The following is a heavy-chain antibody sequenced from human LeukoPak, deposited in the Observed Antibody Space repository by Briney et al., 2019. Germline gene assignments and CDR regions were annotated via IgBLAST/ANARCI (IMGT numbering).Heavy chain of an antibody. CDR1: GGSISSYY. V-gene: IGHV4-59*01. CDR3: ARTELWFGEFDY. D-gene: IGHD3-10*01. CDR2: IYYSGST. Sequence: SETLSLTCTVFGGSISSYYWSWIRQPPGKGLEWIGYIYYSGSTNYNPSLKSRVTISVDTSKNQFSLKLSSVTAADTAVYYCARTELWFGEFDYWGQGTLVTVSS. J-gene: IGHJ4*02.